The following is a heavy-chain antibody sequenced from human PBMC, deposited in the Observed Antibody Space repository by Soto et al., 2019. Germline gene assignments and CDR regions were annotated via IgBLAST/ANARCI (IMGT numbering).Heavy chain of an antibody. CDR3: AREKAAAGMNWFDP. CDR1: GGSISSYY. CDR2: TYYSGST. J-gene: IGHJ5*02. Sequence: PSETLSLTCTVSGGSISSYYWSWIRQPPGKGLEWIGYTYYSGSTNYNPSLKSRVTISVDTSKNQFSLKLSSVTAADTAVYYCAREKAAAGMNWFDPWGEGTMVTVYS. D-gene: IGHD6-13*01. V-gene: IGHV4-59*01.